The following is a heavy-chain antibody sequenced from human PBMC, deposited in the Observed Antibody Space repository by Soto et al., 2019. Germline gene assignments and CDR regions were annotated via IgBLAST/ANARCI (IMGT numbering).Heavy chain of an antibody. D-gene: IGHD6-19*01. J-gene: IGHJ5*02. CDR2: IYYSGST. CDR3: ARAPNAHRWYSSDSSPQIWFDP. Sequence: PSETLSLTCTVSGGSISSSSYYWGWIRQPPGKGLEWIGSIYYSGSTYYNPSLKSRVTISIDMSKKQSSLKLSSVTAADTAVYYCARAPNAHRWYSSDSSPQIWFDPWGQGTLVTVSS. V-gene: IGHV4-39*07. CDR1: GGSISSSSYY.